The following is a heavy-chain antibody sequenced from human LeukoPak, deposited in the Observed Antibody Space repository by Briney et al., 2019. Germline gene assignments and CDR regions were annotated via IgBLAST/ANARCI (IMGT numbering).Heavy chain of an antibody. D-gene: IGHD4-17*01. CDR3: ARETTARGYFDY. CDR2: VYVSGST. J-gene: IGHJ4*02. CDR1: GGSFSGYY. Sequence: SETLSLTCAVYGGSFSGYYWSWIRQPPGKGLESIGRVYVSGSTNYNPSLKSRVTISIDTSKNHFSLRLSSVTAADTAVYYCARETTARGYFDYWGQGTLVTVSS. V-gene: IGHV4-34*01.